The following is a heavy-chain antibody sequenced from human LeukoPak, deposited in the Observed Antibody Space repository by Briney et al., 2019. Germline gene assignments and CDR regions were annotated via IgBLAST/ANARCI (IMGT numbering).Heavy chain of an antibody. CDR2: ISYHGSNK. CDR1: GLTFSSYA. CDR3: GGGDDDYGSGGYSRV. J-gene: IGHJ4*02. Sequence: GRSLSLSCGASGLTFSSYAMHWVRQAPGKGLEWVAVISYHGSNKYYADSVKGRFPISRDNSKNPLYPQMNSLRGEDTGVYFCGGGDDDYGSGGYSRVWGRGTLVTVSS. D-gene: IGHD3-10*01. V-gene: IGHV3-30-3*01.